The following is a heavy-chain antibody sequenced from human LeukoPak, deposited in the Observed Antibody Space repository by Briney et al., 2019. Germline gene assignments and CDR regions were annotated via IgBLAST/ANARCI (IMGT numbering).Heavy chain of an antibody. V-gene: IGHV4-34*01. Sequence: PSETLSLTCAVYGGSFSGYYWSWIRQPPGKGLEWIGEINHSGSTNYNRSLKSRVTISVDTSKNQFSLKLSSVTAADTAVYYCARQARGYCYGSGSYYNSQNYYYYYMDVWGKGTTVTISS. J-gene: IGHJ6*03. CDR1: GGSFSGYY. CDR2: INHSGST. CDR3: ARQARGYCYGSGSYYNSQNYYYYYMDV. D-gene: IGHD3-10*01.